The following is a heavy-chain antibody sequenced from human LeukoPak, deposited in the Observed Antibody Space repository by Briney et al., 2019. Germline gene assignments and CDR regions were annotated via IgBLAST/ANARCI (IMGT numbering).Heavy chain of an antibody. Sequence: GGSLRLSCAASGCTFRDYAMNWVRQAPGKGLEWVSSISGPGGNTYYADSVKGRFTISRDNSKNTLYLQMTSLRAEETALYYCWESVHGYCKGDFAYRGQRTLVTVSS. CDR1: GCTFRDYA. V-gene: IGHV3-23*01. CDR2: ISGPGGNT. D-gene: IGHD2-15*01. CDR3: WESVHGYCKGDFAY. J-gene: IGHJ4*02.